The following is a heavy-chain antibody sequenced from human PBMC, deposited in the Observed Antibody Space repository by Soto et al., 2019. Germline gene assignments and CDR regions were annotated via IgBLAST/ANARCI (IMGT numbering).Heavy chain of an antibody. CDR1: GGTFSSYA. J-gene: IGHJ6*02. CDR3: AREMGATTFVPYYYGMDV. V-gene: IGHV1-69*13. D-gene: IGHD1-26*01. CDR2: IIPIFGTA. Sequence: SVKVSCKASGGTFSSYAISWVRQAPGQGLEWMGGIIPIFGTANYAQKFQGRVTITADESTSTAYMELSSLRSEDTAVYYCAREMGATTFVPYYYGMDVWGQGTTVTVSS.